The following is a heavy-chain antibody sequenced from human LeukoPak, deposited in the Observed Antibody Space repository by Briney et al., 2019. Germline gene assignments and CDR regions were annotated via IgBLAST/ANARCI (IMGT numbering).Heavy chain of an antibody. D-gene: IGHD6-13*01. CDR3: ARGWQQLANWFDP. Sequence: SSETLSLTCTVSGGSISSGGYYWTWIRQHPGKGLEWIGYIFDSGSTYYNPSLKSRVTILPDTSTNHLSLKLPYVTATDTAVYYCARGWQQLANWFDPWGQGTLVTVSS. V-gene: IGHV4-31*03. J-gene: IGHJ5*02. CDR2: IFDSGST. CDR1: GGSISSGGYY.